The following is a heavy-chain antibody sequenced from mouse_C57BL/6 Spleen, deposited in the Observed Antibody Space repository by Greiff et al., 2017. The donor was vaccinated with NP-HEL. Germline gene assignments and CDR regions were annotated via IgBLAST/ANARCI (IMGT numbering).Heavy chain of an antibody. Sequence: VQLQQPGAELVKPGASVKLSCKASGYTFTSYWMHWVKQRPGQGLEWIGMIHPNSGSTNYNEKFKSKATLTVDKSSSTAYMQLSSLTSEDSAVYYCARRPDRYAMDYWGQGTSVTVSS. CDR3: ARRPDRYAMDY. V-gene: IGHV1-64*01. CDR2: IHPNSGST. CDR1: GYTFTSYW. J-gene: IGHJ4*01.